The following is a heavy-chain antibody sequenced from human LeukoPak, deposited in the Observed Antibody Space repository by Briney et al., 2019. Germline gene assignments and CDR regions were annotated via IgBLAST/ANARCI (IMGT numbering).Heavy chain of an antibody. Sequence: ASVKVSCKASGYTFTSYGISWVRQAPGQGLEWMGWISAYNGNTNYAQKLQGRVTMTTDTSTSTAYMELRSLRSDDTAVYYCARVGCSSTSCYANYGMDVWGQETTVTVSS. CDR1: GYTFTSYG. J-gene: IGHJ6*02. CDR2: ISAYNGNT. D-gene: IGHD2-2*01. CDR3: ARVGCSSTSCYANYGMDV. V-gene: IGHV1-18*01.